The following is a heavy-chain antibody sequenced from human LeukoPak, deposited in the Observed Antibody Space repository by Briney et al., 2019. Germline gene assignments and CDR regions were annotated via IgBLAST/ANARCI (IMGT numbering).Heavy chain of an antibody. CDR2: TRNKANGYNT. J-gene: IGHJ4*02. Sequence: PGGSLRLSCAASGFTLSDHYMDWVRQAPGKGLEWVGRTRNKANGYNTDYAASVKGRFTISRDDSNNSPYLQMNSLKTEDTAVYFCARDTYAAFDYWGQGTLVTVSS. CDR1: GFTLSDHY. D-gene: IGHD2-2*01. V-gene: IGHV3-72*01. CDR3: ARDTYAAFDY.